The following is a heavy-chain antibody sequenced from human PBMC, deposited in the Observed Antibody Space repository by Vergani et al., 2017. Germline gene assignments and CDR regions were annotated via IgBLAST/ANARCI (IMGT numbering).Heavy chain of an antibody. V-gene: IGHV4-59*01. Sequence: QVQLQESGPGLVKPSETLSLTCTVSGGSISSYYWSWIRQPPGKRLEWIGYIYYSGSTNYNPSLKSRVTISVDTSKNQFSLKLSSVTAADTAVYYCARNPYCGGDCYSGAFDIWGQGTMVTVSS. CDR3: ARNPYCGGDCYSGAFDI. CDR1: GGSISSYY. D-gene: IGHD2-21*02. CDR2: IYYSGST. J-gene: IGHJ3*02.